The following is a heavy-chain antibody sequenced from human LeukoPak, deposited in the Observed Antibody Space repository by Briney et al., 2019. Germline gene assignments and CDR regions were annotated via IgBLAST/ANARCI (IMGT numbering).Heavy chain of an antibody. CDR3: AELGITMIEGV. Sequence: GGSLRLSCAPSGFTFSSYEMDWVRRAPGKGLEWVSYISSSGSTIYYAASVKGRFTISRDNAKNSLYLQMNSLRAEDTAVYYCAELGITMIEGVWGKGTTVTISS. J-gene: IGHJ6*04. D-gene: IGHD3-22*01. CDR1: GFTFSSYE. V-gene: IGHV3-48*03. CDR2: ISSSGSTI.